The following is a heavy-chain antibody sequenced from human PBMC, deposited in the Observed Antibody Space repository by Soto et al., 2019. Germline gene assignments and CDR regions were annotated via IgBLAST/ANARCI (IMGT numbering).Heavy chain of an antibody. CDR3: ARGHYGMDV. CDR1: GLTFSNHW. Sequence: GGSLRLSCVASGLTFSNHWISWVRQAPGKGLEWLANIKEDGSEKYYMDSVKGRFTIARDNAENSVYLQMNSLRAEDTAVYYCARGHYGMDVWGQGTTVTVSS. CDR2: IKEDGSEK. V-gene: IGHV3-7*03. J-gene: IGHJ6*02.